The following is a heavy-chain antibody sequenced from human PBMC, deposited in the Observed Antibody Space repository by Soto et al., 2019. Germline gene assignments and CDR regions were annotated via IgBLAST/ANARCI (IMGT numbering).Heavy chain of an antibody. CDR1: GGSISSYY. CDR3: ARGEGYCSGGSCFAYYGMDV. V-gene: IGHV4-59*01. Sequence: SETLSLTCTVSGGSISSYYWSWIRQPPGKGLEWIGYIYYSGSTNYNPSLKSRVTIPVDTSKNQFSLKLSSVTAADTAVYYCARGEGYCSGGSCFAYYGMDVWGQGTTVTVSS. CDR2: IYYSGST. J-gene: IGHJ6*02. D-gene: IGHD2-15*01.